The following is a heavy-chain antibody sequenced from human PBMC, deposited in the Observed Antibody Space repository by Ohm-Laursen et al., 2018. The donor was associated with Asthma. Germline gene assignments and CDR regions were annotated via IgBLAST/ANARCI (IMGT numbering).Heavy chain of an antibody. CDR2: INPSGGST. D-gene: IGHD3-3*01. J-gene: IGHJ6*02. V-gene: IGHV1-46*03. CDR3: ARCFGVVIPPSNYYYYGMDV. CDR1: GYTFTSYY. Sequence: SVKVSCNASGYTFTSYYMHWVRQAPGQGLEWMGIINPSGGSTSYAQKFQGRVTMTRDTSTSTVYMELSSLRSEDTAVYYCARCFGVVIPPSNYYYYGMDVWGQGTLVTVSS.